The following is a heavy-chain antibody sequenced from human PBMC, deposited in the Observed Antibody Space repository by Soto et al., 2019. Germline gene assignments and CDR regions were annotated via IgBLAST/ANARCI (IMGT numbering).Heavy chain of an antibody. CDR3: ARRDGNYYYYSMDV. J-gene: IGHJ6*02. CDR2: IYPRDSDT. CDR1: GYDFTNYW. V-gene: IGHV5-51*01. D-gene: IGHD1-1*01. Sequence: PGESLKISCKGSGYDFTNYWIGWVRQMPGKGLEWMGIIYPRDSDTRYSPSFQGQVTISVDKSTRTAYLQWSSLKASDTAMYYCARRDGNYYYYSMDVWGQGTTVTVS.